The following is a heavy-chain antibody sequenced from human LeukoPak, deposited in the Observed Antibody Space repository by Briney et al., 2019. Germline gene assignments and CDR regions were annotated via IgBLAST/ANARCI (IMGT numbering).Heavy chain of an antibody. CDR3: ARVVTFGGVIAGLLDY. Sequence: PSETLSLTCTVSGGSISSSSYYWGWIRQPPGKGLEWIGSIYYSGSTYYNPSLKSRVTISVDTSKNQFSLKLSSVTAADTAVYYCARVVTFGGVIAGLLDYWGQGTLVTVSS. D-gene: IGHD3-16*02. V-gene: IGHV4-39*01. CDR1: GGSISSSSYY. J-gene: IGHJ4*02. CDR2: IYYSGST.